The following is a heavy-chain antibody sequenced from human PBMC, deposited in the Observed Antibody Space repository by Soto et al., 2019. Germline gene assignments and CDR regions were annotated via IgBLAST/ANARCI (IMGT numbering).Heavy chain of an antibody. J-gene: IGHJ6*02. CDR1: GFTFSSYW. Sequence: PGGSLRLSCAASGFTFSSYWMSWVRQAPGKGLEWVANIKQDGSEKYYVDSVKGRFTISRDNAKNSLYLQMNSLRAEDTAVYYCARSRIAAARYYYYYGMDVWGQGTTVTVSS. V-gene: IGHV3-7*01. D-gene: IGHD6-13*01. CDR3: ARSRIAAARYYYYYGMDV. CDR2: IKQDGSEK.